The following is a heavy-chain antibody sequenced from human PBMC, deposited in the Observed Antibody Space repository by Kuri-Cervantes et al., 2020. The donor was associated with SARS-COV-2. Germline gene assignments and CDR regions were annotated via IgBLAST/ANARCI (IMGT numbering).Heavy chain of an antibody. V-gene: IGHV4-30-2*01. CDR3: ARARMGFLEWDNWFDP. Sequence: SETLSLTCAVSGGSISSGGYSWSWIRQPPGKGLEWSGYIYHSGSTYYNPSLKSRVTIPADRSKNQFSLKLSSVTAADTAVYYCARARMGFLEWDNWFDPWGQGTLVTVSS. J-gene: IGHJ5*02. D-gene: IGHD3-3*01. CDR1: GGSISSGGYS. CDR2: IYHSGST.